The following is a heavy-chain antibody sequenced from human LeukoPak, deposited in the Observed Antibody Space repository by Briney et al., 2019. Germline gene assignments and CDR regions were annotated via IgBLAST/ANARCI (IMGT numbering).Heavy chain of an antibody. CDR1: GGSISSGDYY. Sequence: SETLSLTCTVSGGSISSGDYYWSWIRQHPGKGLEWIGYIYYSGSTYYNPSLKSRVTISVDTSKNQFSLKLSSVTAADTAVYYCARSIGLLPFDYWGQGTLVTVSS. CDR3: ARSIGLLPFDY. V-gene: IGHV4-31*03. D-gene: IGHD3-22*01. J-gene: IGHJ4*02. CDR2: IYYSGST.